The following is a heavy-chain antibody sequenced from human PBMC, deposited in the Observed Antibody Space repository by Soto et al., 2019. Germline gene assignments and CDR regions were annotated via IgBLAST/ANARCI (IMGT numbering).Heavy chain of an antibody. J-gene: IGHJ4*02. CDR3: AKGRELYKANYFDY. Sequence: EVPLLESGGGLVQPGGSLRLSCAASGFTFSSYAMSWVRQAPGKGLEWVSAISGSGGSTYYADSVKGRFTISRDNSKNTQYLQMNSLRAEDTAVYDCAKGRELYKANYFDYWGQGTLVTVSS. CDR1: GFTFSSYA. CDR2: ISGSGGST. V-gene: IGHV3-23*01. D-gene: IGHD1-26*01.